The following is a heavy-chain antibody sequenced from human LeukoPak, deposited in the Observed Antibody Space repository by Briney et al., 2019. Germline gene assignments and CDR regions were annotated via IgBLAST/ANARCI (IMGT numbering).Heavy chain of an antibody. CDR3: ARSYSSSWYYYYYYMDV. Sequence: VASVKVSCKASGYTFTSYGISWVRQAPGQGLEWMGWISAYNGNTNYAQKLQGRVTMTTDTSTSTAYMELRSLRSDDTAVYYCARSYSSSWYYYYYYMDVWGKGTTVTISS. V-gene: IGHV1-18*01. CDR2: ISAYNGNT. J-gene: IGHJ6*03. D-gene: IGHD6-13*01. CDR1: GYTFTSYG.